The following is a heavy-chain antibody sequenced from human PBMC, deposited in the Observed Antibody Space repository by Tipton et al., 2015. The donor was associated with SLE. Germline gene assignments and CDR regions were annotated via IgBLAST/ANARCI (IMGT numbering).Heavy chain of an antibody. CDR2: IRRKAPGGTT. V-gene: IGHV3-49*04. J-gene: IGHJ6*03. Sequence: SLRLSCTGSGFTFGDHALSWVRQAPGKGLEWVGFIRRKAPGGTTENAASVKGRFTTSRDDSKSIAYLQMNSLKTEDTAVYYCTRSYGSGTNGYYMDVWGKGTTVTVS. CDR3: TRSYGSGTNGYYMDV. CDR1: GFTFGDHA. D-gene: IGHD3-10*01.